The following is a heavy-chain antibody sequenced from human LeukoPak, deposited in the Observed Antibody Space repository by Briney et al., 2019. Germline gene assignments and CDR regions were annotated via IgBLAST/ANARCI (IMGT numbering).Heavy chain of an antibody. J-gene: IGHJ5*02. D-gene: IGHD6-13*01. CDR2: ISSSSSYI. V-gene: IGHV3-21*01. CDR1: GFTFSSYS. Sequence: PGGSLRLSCAASGFTFSSYSMNWVRQAPGKGLEWVSSISSSSSYIYYADSVKGRFTISRDNAKNSLYLQMNSLRAEDTAVYYCARDLKETYSTWGSWFDPWGQGTLVTVSS. CDR3: ARDLKETYSTWGSWFDP.